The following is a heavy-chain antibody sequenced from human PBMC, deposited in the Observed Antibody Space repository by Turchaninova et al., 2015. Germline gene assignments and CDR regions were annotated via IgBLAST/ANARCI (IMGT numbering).Heavy chain of an antibody. D-gene: IGHD3-10*01. Sequence: EVQLLESGGGLVQPGGSLRLSCAASGFTFSSSAMSWVRQGPGRGLDWVSGISGSVGRKYVAVSVKGRCTISRDNSKSTLFLLMNSLRAEDTALYYCVSKPAAEYYGSGKYESDWGQGTLVTVSS. J-gene: IGHJ4*02. CDR3: VSKPAAEYYGSGKYESD. V-gene: IGHV3-23*01. CDR1: GFTFSSSA. CDR2: ISGSVGRK.